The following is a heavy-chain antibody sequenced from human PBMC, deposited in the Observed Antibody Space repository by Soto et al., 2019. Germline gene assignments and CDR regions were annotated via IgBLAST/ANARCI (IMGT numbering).Heavy chain of an antibody. V-gene: IGHV3-30-3*01. CDR3: ARESRYFDWLLDY. Sequence: HPGGSLRLSCAASGFTFSSYAMHWVRQAPGKGLEWVAVISYDGSNKYYADSVKGRFTISRDNSKNTLYLQMNSLRAEDTAVYYCARESRYFDWLLDYWGQGTLVTV. CDR2: ISYDGSNK. D-gene: IGHD3-9*01. J-gene: IGHJ4*02. CDR1: GFTFSSYA.